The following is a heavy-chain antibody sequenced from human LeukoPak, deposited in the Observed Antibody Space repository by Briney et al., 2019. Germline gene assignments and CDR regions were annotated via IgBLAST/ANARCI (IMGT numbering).Heavy chain of an antibody. D-gene: IGHD5-24*01. V-gene: IGHV3-30*18. CDR3: AQAWRWLQLNY. Sequence: GGSLRLSCAASGFTFSSYGMHWGRQAPGKGLEWVAVISYDGSNKYYADSVKGRFTISRDNSMNTLYLQMNSLRDEDTAVYYCAQAWRWLQLNYWGQGTLVTVSS. J-gene: IGHJ4*02. CDR2: ISYDGSNK. CDR1: GFTFSSYG.